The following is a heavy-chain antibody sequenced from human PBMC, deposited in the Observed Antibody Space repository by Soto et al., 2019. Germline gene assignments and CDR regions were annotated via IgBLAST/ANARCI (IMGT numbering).Heavy chain of an antibody. D-gene: IGHD5-18*01. Sequence: EVQLVESGGGLVQPGGSLRLSCAASGFTFSSYWMHWIRQDPGKGLVWVSRIKGDGSSTSYADSVKGRFTSSRDNAKNTVYLQMNSLRAEDTAVYYCARGGYGVWYFDLWGRGTLVTVSS. CDR2: IKGDGSST. J-gene: IGHJ2*01. CDR3: ARGGYGVWYFDL. V-gene: IGHV3-74*01. CDR1: GFTFSSYW.